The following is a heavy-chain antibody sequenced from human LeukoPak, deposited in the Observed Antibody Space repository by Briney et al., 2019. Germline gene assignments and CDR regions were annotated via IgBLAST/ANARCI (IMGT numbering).Heavy chain of an antibody. D-gene: IGHD2-2*01. Sequence: ASVKVSCKASGGTFSSYAISWVRQAPGQGLEWMGRIIPIFGIANYAQKFQGRVTITADKSTSTAYMELSSLRSEDTAVYYRASWEGGPNQLLEGYFDYWGQGTLVTVSS. CDR3: ASWEGGPNQLLEGYFDY. J-gene: IGHJ4*02. V-gene: IGHV1-69*04. CDR1: GGTFSSYA. CDR2: IIPIFGIA.